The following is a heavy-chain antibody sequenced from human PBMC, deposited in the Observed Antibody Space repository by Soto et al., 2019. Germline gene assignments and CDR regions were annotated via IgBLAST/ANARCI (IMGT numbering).Heavy chain of an antibody. V-gene: IGHV4-39*01. CDR3: ARSVGDYYYGMDV. D-gene: IGHD1-26*01. CDR2: FYYSGST. Sequence: WEPLSLTFAVSGASLTSKSYHWGWIRPPPGKGLEWIGNFYYSGSTYYNPSLRSRVTISVDASKNQFSVKVSSVTATDTAVYYCARSVGDYYYGMDVWGQGTTVT. J-gene: IGHJ6*02. CDR1: GASLTSKSYH.